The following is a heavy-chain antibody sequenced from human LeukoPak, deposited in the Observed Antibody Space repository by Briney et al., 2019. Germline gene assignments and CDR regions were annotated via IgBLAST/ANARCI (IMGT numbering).Heavy chain of an antibody. D-gene: IGHD4-17*01. CDR1: GFTFSSYT. CDR2: ISYDGSRK. V-gene: IGHV3-30-3*01. CDR3: ARDGPYGDLRYYFDY. J-gene: IGHJ4*02. Sequence: PGGSLRLSCAVSGFTFSSYTMHWVRQAPGKGLEWVAFISYDGSRKYYADSVEGRFTISRDNSKNTLYLQMNSLRGEDTAVYYCARDGPYGDLRYYFDYWGQGTLVTVSS.